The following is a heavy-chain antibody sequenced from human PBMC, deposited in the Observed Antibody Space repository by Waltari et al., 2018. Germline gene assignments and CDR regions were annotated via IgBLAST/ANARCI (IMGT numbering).Heavy chain of an antibody. V-gene: IGHV2-5*01. D-gene: IGHD2-15*01. CDR3: ARKLGIGGWYTFDI. Sequence: QITLKESGPTLVKPTQTLTLTCTFSGFSLSTSGVGVGWIRQPPGTALEWLALIYWNDVKRYSPSLKSRLTITKDTSKNQVVLTMTNMDPVDTATYYCARKLGIGGWYTFDIWGQGTMVTVSS. J-gene: IGHJ3*02. CDR1: GFSLSTSGVG. CDR2: IYWNDVK.